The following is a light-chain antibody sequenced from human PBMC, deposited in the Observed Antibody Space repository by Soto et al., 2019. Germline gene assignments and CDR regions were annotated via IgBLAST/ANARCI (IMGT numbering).Light chain of an antibody. CDR2: EVN. CDR1: SSDVGSYNL. Sequence: QSALTQPASVSGSPGQSITISCTGTSSDVGSYNLVSWYQQHPGKAPKLMIYEVNKRPSGVSNRFSGSKSGNTASLTISGLQAEDEADYYCWSFAGGIIYVVFGGGTKLTVL. V-gene: IGLV2-23*02. CDR3: WSFAGGIIYVV. J-gene: IGLJ2*01.